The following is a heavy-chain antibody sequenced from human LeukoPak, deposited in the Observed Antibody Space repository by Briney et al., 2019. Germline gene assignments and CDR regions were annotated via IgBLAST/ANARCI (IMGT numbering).Heavy chain of an antibody. CDR2: IYYSGST. CDR1: GASISSEGYY. Sequence: SQTLSLTCTVSGASISSEGYYWSWIRQQPGKGLEWIGYIYYSGSTYYNPSLKSRVTMSVDTSNSQFSLKLRSVTAADTAVYYCARGKYYDSSTEYYFDYWGQGTLVTVSS. J-gene: IGHJ4*02. V-gene: IGHV4-31*03. CDR3: ARGKYYDSSTEYYFDY. D-gene: IGHD3-16*01.